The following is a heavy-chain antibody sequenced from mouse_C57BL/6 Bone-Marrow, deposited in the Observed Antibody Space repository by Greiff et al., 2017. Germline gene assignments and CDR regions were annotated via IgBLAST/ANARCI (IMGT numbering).Heavy chain of an antibody. D-gene: IGHD1-1*01. CDR1: GYTFTSYW. CDR3: ARWDTTVPVCAY. Sequence: QVQLKQPGAELVKPGASVKMSCKASGYTFTSYWITWVKQRPGQGLEWIGDIYPGSGSTNYNEKFKSKATLTVDTSSSTAYMQLSSLTSEDSAVYYCARWDTTVPVCAYWGQGTLVTVSA. CDR2: IYPGSGST. V-gene: IGHV1-55*01. J-gene: IGHJ3*01.